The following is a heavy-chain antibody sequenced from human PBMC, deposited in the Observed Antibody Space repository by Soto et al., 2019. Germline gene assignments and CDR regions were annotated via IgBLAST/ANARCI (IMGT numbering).Heavy chain of an antibody. J-gene: IGHJ6*02. CDR1: GGTFSSYA. V-gene: IGHV1-69*06. Sequence: WASVKVSCKASGGTFSSYAISWVRQAPGQGLEWMGGIIPIFGTANYAQKFQGRVTITADKSTSTAYMELSSLRSEDTAVYYCACGSWYGGRGHLGYYYYYYGMDVWGQGTTVTVSS. D-gene: IGHD6-13*01. CDR3: ACGSWYGGRGHLGYYYYYYGMDV. CDR2: IIPIFGTA.